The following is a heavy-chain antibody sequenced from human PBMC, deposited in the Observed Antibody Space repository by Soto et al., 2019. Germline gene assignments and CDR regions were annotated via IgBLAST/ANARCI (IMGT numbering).Heavy chain of an antibody. V-gene: IGHV4-31*03. J-gene: IGHJ4*02. CDR1: GGSIFGGGYF. CDR3: ATAAPRYCSGGSGFSGRDD. D-gene: IGHD2-15*01. Sequence: PSETLSLTCTVSGGSIFGGGYFWSWIRQHPGKGLEWIGYIYYSGSTYYSPSLQSRVTISIDTSKNQFSLKLSSVTAAETAVYSCATAAPRYCSGGSGFSGRDDWGQGTLDTISS. CDR2: IYYSGST.